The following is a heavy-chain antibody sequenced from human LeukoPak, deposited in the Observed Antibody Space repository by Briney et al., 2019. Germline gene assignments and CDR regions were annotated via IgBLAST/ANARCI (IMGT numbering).Heavy chain of an antibody. CDR2: ISTGGSNI. CDR3: ATTTSSGWVPFDF. CDR1: GFNLYSFT. J-gene: IGHJ4*02. D-gene: IGHD6-25*01. Sequence: PGGSLRLSCVASGFNLYSFTMNWVRQAPGKGLEWVSYISTGGSNIYYRDSVKGRFTISRDNDKNTLFLQMNHLTADDTAVYYCATTTSSGWVPFDFWGQGTLVAVSS. V-gene: IGHV3-48*01.